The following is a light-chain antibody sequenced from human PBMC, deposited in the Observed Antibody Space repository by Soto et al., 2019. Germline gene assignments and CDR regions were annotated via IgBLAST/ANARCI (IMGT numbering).Light chain of an antibody. Sequence: EIVLTQSPGTLSLSPGERATLSCRASQSVSSRRLAWYQQKPGQAPRFLIHDASNRATGIPARFSGSGSGTNFTLTISSLEPEDFAVYYCHQRSNWPLTFGGGTKVDIK. J-gene: IGKJ4*01. CDR1: QSVSSR. V-gene: IGKV3-11*01. CDR3: HQRSNWPLT. CDR2: DAS.